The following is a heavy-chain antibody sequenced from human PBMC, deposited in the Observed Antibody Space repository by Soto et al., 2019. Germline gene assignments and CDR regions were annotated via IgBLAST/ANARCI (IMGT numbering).Heavy chain of an antibody. D-gene: IGHD6-13*01. CDR3: ARYNAASGTYYFDF. Sequence: PSETRSLTCAVSGASVSSTYWWSWVRQPPGKGPEWIGEINHRGSANYNPSLKSRVTISVDISKSQFSLRLTSVTAADTAVYYCARYNAASGTYYFDFWGQGALVTVSS. CDR2: INHRGSA. CDR1: GASVSSTYW. J-gene: IGHJ4*02. V-gene: IGHV4-4*02.